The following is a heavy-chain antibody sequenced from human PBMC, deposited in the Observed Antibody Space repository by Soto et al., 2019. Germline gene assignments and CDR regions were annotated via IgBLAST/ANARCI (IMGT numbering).Heavy chain of an antibody. J-gene: IGHJ6*02. CDR2: IIPILTTP. D-gene: IGHD2-8*02. CDR1: GGTFGIYG. Sequence: QVQLVQSGAEVKKTGSSVKVSCKASGGTFGIYGFSWVRQAPGQGPEWIGGIIPILTTPNYEQKFQGIVTIVADESTTTVYMELSSLKFEDTAVYYCATSVGIAPTGEDGMDVWGQGTSVTVSS. V-gene: IGHV1-69*01. CDR3: ATSVGIAPTGEDGMDV.